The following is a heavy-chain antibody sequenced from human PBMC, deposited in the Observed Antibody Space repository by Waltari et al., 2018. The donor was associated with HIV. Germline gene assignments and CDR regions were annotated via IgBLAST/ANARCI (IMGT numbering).Heavy chain of an antibody. CDR3: AKDPGPMDV. V-gene: IGHV3-30*18. Sequence: QVQLVESGGGVVQPGRSLRLSCAASAFTFSSYVIHWVRQAPGKGLEWVAVISYDGSNKYYADSVKGRFTISRDNSKNTLYLQMNSLRAEDTAVYYCAKDPGPMDVWGQGTTVTVSS. J-gene: IGHJ6*02. D-gene: IGHD2-8*02. CDR1: AFTFSSYV. CDR2: ISYDGSNK.